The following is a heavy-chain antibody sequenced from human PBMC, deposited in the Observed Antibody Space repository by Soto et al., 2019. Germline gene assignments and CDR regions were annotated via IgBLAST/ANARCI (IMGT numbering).Heavy chain of an antibody. CDR3: SKDPRITRIVVAPGAYAFDI. J-gene: IGHJ3*02. CDR2: ISGSGGST. Sequence: GGSLRLSCAASGFTFSSYAMSWVRQAPGKGLEWVSAISGSGGSTYYADSVKGRFTISRDNSKNTLYLQMNSLRAEDTAVYYCSKDPRITRIVVAPGAYAFDIWGQGTMVTVSS. D-gene: IGHD3-22*01. CDR1: GFTFSSYA. V-gene: IGHV3-23*01.